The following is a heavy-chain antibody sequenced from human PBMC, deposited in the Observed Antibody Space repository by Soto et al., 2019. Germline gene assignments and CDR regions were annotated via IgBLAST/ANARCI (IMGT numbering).Heavy chain of an antibody. V-gene: IGHV3-21*01. D-gene: IGHD4-17*01. CDR2: ISSSSSYI. J-gene: IGHJ6*03. Sequence: GGSLRLSCAASGFTFSSYSMNWVRQAPGKGLEWVSSISSSSSYIYYADSVKGRFTISRDNAKNSLYLQMNSLRAEDTAVYYCARERGHDYGDYGVYYYYYMDVWGKGTTVTVSS. CDR3: ARERGHDYGDYGVYYYYYMDV. CDR1: GFTFSSYS.